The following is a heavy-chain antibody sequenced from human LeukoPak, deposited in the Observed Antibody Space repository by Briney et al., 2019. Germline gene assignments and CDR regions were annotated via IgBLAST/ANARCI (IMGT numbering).Heavy chain of an antibody. CDR3: ARHLHPRYYYMDV. CDR1: GGSISSSSYY. CDR2: IYYSGST. V-gene: IGHV4-39*01. J-gene: IGHJ6*03. Sequence: SETLSLTCTVSGGSISSSSYYWGWIRQPPGKGLEWIGSIYYSGSTYYNPSLKSRVTISVDTSKNQFSLKLSSVTAADTAVYYCARHLHPRYYYMDVWGKGTTVTISS.